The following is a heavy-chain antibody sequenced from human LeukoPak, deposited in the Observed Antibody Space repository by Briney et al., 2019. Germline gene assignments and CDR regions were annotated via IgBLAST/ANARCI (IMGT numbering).Heavy chain of an antibody. CDR3: ARVGHYYDSSGYRFDP. CDR2: INPSGGST. J-gene: IGHJ5*02. D-gene: IGHD3-22*01. Sequence: SVKVSCKASGYTFTSDYMHWVRQAPGQGLEWRGIINPSGGSTSYAQNFQGRVTMTRDTSTSTFYMELSSLRSADTAVYYCARVGHYYDSSGYRFDPWGQGTLVTVSS. CDR1: GYTFTSDY. V-gene: IGHV1-46*03.